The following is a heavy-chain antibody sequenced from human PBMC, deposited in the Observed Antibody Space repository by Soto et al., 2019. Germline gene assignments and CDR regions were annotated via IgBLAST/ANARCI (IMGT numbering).Heavy chain of an antibody. J-gene: IGHJ6*03. CDR1: GFTFSSYS. D-gene: IGHD3-10*01. CDR3: ARVGLLWFGDEEIKRIYYYYMDV. Sequence: GGSLRLSCAASGFTFSSYSMNWVRQAPGKGLEWVSYISSSSSTIYYADSVKGRFTISSDNAKNSLYLQMNSLRAEDTAVYYCARVGLLWFGDEEIKRIYYYYMDVWGKGTTVTVSS. CDR2: ISSSSSTI. V-gene: IGHV3-48*01.